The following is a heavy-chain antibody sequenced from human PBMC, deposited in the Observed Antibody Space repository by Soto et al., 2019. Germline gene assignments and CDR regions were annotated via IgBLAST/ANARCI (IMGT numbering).Heavy chain of an antibody. CDR1: GDSISTYY. CDR3: ALRSMAVVPEY. D-gene: IGHD3-22*01. CDR2: LYYGRSA. V-gene: IGHV4-59*01. Sequence: QVQLQESGPGLVKPSETLSLTCAVSGDSISTYYCMWIRQPPGKGLESIGYLYYGRSANYNPSLKSRVTLSVDTSTNLCSLTLSSMTAADTAVYYCALRSMAVVPEYWGKGTLVTVSS. J-gene: IGHJ4*02.